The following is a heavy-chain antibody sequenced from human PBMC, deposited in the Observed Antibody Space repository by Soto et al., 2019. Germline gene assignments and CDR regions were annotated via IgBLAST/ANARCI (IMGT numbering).Heavy chain of an antibody. CDR1: GGSFSGYY. CDR3: ARGGLLWFGELLVAKRDCYYYYYMDV. Sequence: SETLSLTCAVYGGSFSGYYWSWIRQPQGKGLEWIGEINHSGSTNYNPSLKSRVTISVDTSKNQFSLKLSSVTAADTAVYYCARGGLLWFGELLVAKRDCYYYYYMDVWGKGTTVTVSS. CDR2: INHSGST. V-gene: IGHV4-34*01. J-gene: IGHJ6*03. D-gene: IGHD3-10*01.